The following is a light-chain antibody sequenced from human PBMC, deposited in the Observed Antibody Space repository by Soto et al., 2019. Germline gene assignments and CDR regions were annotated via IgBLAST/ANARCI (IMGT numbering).Light chain of an antibody. Sequence: EIVLTQSPGTLSLSPGERAPLSCRASQSVSSSYLAWYQQKPGQAPRLLIYGASSRATGIPDRFSGSGSGTDFTLIISRLEPEDFAVYYCQQYGRSPWTFGQGTKVDIK. CDR2: GAS. CDR3: QQYGRSPWT. CDR1: QSVSSSY. V-gene: IGKV3-20*01. J-gene: IGKJ1*01.